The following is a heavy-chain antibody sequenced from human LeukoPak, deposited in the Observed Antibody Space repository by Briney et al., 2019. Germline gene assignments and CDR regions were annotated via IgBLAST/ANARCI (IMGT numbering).Heavy chain of an antibody. J-gene: IGHJ4*02. D-gene: IGHD5-12*01. Sequence: GGSLRLSCAASGFTFSSYAMHWVRQAPGKGLEWVAVISYDGSNKYYADSVKGRFTISRDNSKNTLFLQMNSLRAEDTAVYYCTRDQGPIVATMGFNFDYWGQGTLVTVSS. V-gene: IGHV3-30-3*01. CDR1: GFTFSSYA. CDR2: ISYDGSNK. CDR3: TRDQGPIVATMGFNFDY.